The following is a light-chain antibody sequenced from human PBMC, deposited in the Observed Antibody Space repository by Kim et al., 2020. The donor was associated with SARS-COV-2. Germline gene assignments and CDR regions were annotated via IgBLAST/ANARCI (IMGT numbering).Light chain of an antibody. CDR1: NIGGHS. CDR2: YDS. V-gene: IGLV3-21*01. Sequence: PGQTDRITCGGNNIGGHSVHWYQTKPGQAPVLGIYYDSDRPSGIPERFSGSKAANTATLTISRVEAGDEADYYCQVWDTDTDHYVFGTGTKVTGL. J-gene: IGLJ1*01. CDR3: QVWDTDTDHYV.